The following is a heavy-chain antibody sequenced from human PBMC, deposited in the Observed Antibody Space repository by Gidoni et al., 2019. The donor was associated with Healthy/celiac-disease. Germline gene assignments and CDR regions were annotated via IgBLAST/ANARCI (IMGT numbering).Heavy chain of an antibody. J-gene: IGHJ5*02. CDR3: ARSIAAAGTGWFDP. CDR1: GGTISRSSYY. Sequence: QLQLQESGPGLGKPSETLSLTCTVSGGTISRSSYYLGWIRQPPGKGLEWIGSIYYSGSTYSTPSLKSRVTISVDTSKHQFSLKLSSVTAADTAVYYCARSIAAAGTGWFDPWGQGTLVTVSS. V-gene: IGHV4-39*07. D-gene: IGHD6-13*01. CDR2: IYYSGST.